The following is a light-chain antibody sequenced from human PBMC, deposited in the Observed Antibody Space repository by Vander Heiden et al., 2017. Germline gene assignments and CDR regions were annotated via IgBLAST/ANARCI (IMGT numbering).Light chain of an antibody. CDR1: QSSSRW. V-gene: IGKV1-5*01. CDR3: QQYNSYAQT. Sequence: DIQNTQSPSTLSTSVGDRVTITCRASQSSSRWFAWYQQNPGKATKLLIYDTSSLESGVPSRFRGSGSGPEITLTISSLQADNFATYHCQQYNSYAQTFGQGTKVEIK. CDR2: DTS. J-gene: IGKJ1*01.